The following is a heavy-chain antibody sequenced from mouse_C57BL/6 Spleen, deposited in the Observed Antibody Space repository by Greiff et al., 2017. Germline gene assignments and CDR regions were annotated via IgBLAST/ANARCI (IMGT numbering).Heavy chain of an antibody. V-gene: IGHV3-6*01. CDR1: GYSITSGYY. D-gene: IGHD1-1*01. CDR3: ARGATVVDDY. CDR2: ISYDGSN. J-gene: IGHJ2*01. Sequence: EVKLMESGPGLVKPSQSLSLTCSVTGYSITSGYYWKCLRQFPGNKLEWMGYISYDGSNNYNPSLKNRISITRDTSKNQFFLKLNSVTTEDTATYYCARGATVVDDYWGQGTTLTVSS.